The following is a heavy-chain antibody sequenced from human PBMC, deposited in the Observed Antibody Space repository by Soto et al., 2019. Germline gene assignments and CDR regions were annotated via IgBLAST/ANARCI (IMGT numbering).Heavy chain of an antibody. CDR3: ASPDFHRDYGMDV. CDR2: ISAYNGNT. V-gene: IGHV1-18*01. CDR1: GYTFTSYG. D-gene: IGHD3-3*01. Sequence: QVQLVQSGAEVKKPGASVKVSCKASGYTFTSYGISWVRQAPGQGLEWMGWISAYNGNTNYAQKLQGRVTMTTDTPTSTAYMEVRSLRSDDTAVYYCASPDFHRDYGMDVWGQGTTVTVSS. J-gene: IGHJ6*02.